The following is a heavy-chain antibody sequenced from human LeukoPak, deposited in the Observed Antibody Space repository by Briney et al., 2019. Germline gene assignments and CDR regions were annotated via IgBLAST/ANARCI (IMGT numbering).Heavy chain of an antibody. Sequence: SQTLSLTCAISGDSVSSNSAAWNWIRQSPSRGLEWLGRTYYRSKWYNDYAVSVKSRITINPDTSKNQFSLQLNSVTPEDTAVYYCARMYQGWYRSGRTDYHHGNDVLGKGNPVTVPS. CDR1: GDSVSSNSAA. J-gene: IGHJ6*04. CDR2: TYYRSKWYN. V-gene: IGHV6-1*01. D-gene: IGHD3-10*01. CDR3: ARMYQGWYRSGRTDYHHGNDV.